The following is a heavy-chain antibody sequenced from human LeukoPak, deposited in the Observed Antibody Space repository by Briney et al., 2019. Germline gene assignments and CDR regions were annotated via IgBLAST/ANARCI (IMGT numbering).Heavy chain of an antibody. CDR3: AKDLGCSGGSCYSGLGGIDP. CDR1: GFTFSSYA. Sequence: GGSLRLSCAASGFTFSSYAMSWVRQAPGKGLEWVSAISGSGGSTYYADSVKGRFTISRDNSKNTPYLQMNSLRAEDTAVYYCAKDLGCSGGSCYSGLGGIDPWGQGTLVTVSS. V-gene: IGHV3-23*01. CDR2: ISGSGGST. D-gene: IGHD2-15*01. J-gene: IGHJ5*02.